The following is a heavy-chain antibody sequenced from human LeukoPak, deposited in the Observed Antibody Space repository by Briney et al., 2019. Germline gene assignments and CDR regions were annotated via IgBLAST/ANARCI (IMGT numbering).Heavy chain of an antibody. Sequence: SETLSLTCAVSGNSISSFHWSWIRQPPGRGLEWVAFMHPGGNTNYNPSLGSRVTMSGDTSKNELSLKLTSVTAADSAVYFCAKHDAAAWLDSWGQGILVTVSS. CDR2: MHPGGNT. J-gene: IGHJ4*02. CDR3: AKHDAAAWLDS. D-gene: IGHD6-19*01. CDR1: GNSISSFH. V-gene: IGHV4-4*09.